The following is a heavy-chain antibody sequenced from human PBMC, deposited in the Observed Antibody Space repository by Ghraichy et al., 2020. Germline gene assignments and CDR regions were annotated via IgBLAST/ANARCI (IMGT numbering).Heavy chain of an antibody. Sequence: LSLTCAASGFSFSSYSMNWVRQAPGKGLEWVSYISSSSSTIYYADSVKGRFTISRDNAKNSLYLQMNSLRDEDTAVYYCARGRGCSSTICYPDYWGQGTLVTVSS. CDR2: ISSSSSTI. J-gene: IGHJ4*02. CDR1: GFSFSSYS. CDR3: ARGRGCSSTICYPDY. V-gene: IGHV3-48*02. D-gene: IGHD2-2*01.